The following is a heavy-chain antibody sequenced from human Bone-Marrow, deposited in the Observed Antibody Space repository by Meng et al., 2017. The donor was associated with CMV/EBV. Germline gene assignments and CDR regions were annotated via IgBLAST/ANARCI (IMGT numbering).Heavy chain of an antibody. J-gene: IGHJ4*02. Sequence: ASVKVSCKASGYTFTVYYMHWVRQAPGQGLEWMGWINPNSGGTNYAQKFQGRVTMTRDTSISTAYMELSRLRSDDTAVYYCARAGSGEYYDYVWGSYPHDLDYWGQGTLVTVSS. V-gene: IGHV1-2*02. CDR3: ARAGSGEYYDYVWGSYPHDLDY. CDR2: INPNSGGT. D-gene: IGHD3-16*02. CDR1: GYTFTVYY.